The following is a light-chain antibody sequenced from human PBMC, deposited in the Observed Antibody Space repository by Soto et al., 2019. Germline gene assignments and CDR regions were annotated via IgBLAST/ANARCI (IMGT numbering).Light chain of an antibody. V-gene: IGLV1-40*01. Sequence: QSVLTPPPSVSGAPGQRVTISCTGRSSNIGAGYDVHWYQQLPGTAPKLLIYGNSNRPSGVPDRFSGSKFGTSASLAITGLQAEDEADYYCQSYDSSLSVVFGGGTQLTVL. CDR1: SSNIGAGYD. CDR2: GNS. CDR3: QSYDSSLSVV. J-gene: IGLJ2*01.